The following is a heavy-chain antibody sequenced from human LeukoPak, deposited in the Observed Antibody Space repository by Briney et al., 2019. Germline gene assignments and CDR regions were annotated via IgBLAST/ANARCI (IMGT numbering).Heavy chain of an antibody. J-gene: IGHJ4*02. CDR1: GFTFSDYY. V-gene: IGHV3-11*04. CDR2: ISSSGSTI. CDR3: ARDLTDDFWSGYYKHYFDY. Sequence: GGSLRLSCAASGFTFSDYYMSWIRQAPGKGLEWVSYISSSGSTIYYADSVKGRFTISRDNAKNSLYLQMNNLRAEDTAVYYCARDLTDDFWSGYYKHYFDYWGQGTLVTVSS. D-gene: IGHD3-3*01.